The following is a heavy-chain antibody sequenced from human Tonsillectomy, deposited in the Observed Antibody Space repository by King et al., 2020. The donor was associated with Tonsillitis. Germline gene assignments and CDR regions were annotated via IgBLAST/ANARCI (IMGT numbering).Heavy chain of an antibody. D-gene: IGHD3-3*01. CDR1: GFTFSSYA. CDR2: ISGSGGTT. J-gene: IGHJ4*02. CDR3: AKDRYDFWSGYYEGYFDY. V-gene: IGHV3-23*01. Sequence: VQLLESGGGLVQPGGSLRLSCAASGFTFSSYAMSWVHQAPGKGLEWVAIISGSGGTTYYADSVKGRFSISRDISNNTLFLQMNSLRAEDTAVYYCAKDRYDFWSGYYEGYFDYWGQGTLVTVSS.